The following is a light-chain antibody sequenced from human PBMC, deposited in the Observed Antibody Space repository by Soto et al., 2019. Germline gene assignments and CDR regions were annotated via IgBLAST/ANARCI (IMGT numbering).Light chain of an antibody. CDR1: QSVSNY. CDR3: QQRNKWPFLT. V-gene: IGKV3-11*01. J-gene: IGKJ4*01. CDR2: DAS. Sequence: EIVLTQSPATLSLSPGERATLSCRASQSVSNYLAWYQQKPGQPPRLLMYDASNRATGIPPRFSGSGSGTDFTLTISSLEPEDSAVYYCQQRNKWPFLTFVGGTKVEVK.